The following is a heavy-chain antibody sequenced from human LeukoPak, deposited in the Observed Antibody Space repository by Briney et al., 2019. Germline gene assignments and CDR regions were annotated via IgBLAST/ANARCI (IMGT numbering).Heavy chain of an antibody. CDR2: IKQDGSEK. CDR3: ARVNKDGYHEVPNWFEA. CDR1: GFTFSSYW. Sequence: GGSLRLPCAASGFTFSSYWMSWVRQAPGKGLEWVANIKQDGSEKYYVDSVKGRFTISRDNAKNSLYLQMNSLRAEDTAVYYCARVNKDGYHEVPNWFEAWGQGTLVTVSS. V-gene: IGHV3-7*01. J-gene: IGHJ5*02. D-gene: IGHD5-24*01.